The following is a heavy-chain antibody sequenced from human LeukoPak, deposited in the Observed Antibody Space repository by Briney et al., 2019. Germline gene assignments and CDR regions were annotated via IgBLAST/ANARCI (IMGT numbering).Heavy chain of an antibody. CDR2: ISSDGSFT. CDR3: ARTAYTTSSLGF. D-gene: IGHD6-6*01. CDR1: RFTFSNYW. V-gene: IGHV3-74*01. Sequence: GGSLRLSCAASRFTFSNYWMHWVRQAPGKGLVWVSRISSDGSFTTYTDSVKGRFTISRDNAKNTLYLQMNSLRVEDTAVYHCARTAYTTSSLGFWGQGTLVTVSS. J-gene: IGHJ4*02.